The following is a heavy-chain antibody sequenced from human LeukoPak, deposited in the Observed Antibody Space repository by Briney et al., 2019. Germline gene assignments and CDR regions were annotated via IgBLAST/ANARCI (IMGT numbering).Heavy chain of an antibody. Sequence: KSSETLSLTCAVSGYSISSGYYWGWIRQPPGKRLEWIGSIYHSGSTYYNPSLKSRVTISVDTSKNQFSLKLSSVTAADTAVYYCAREGGYSYGPPGYWGQGTLVTVSS. V-gene: IGHV4-38-2*02. CDR3: AREGGYSYGPPGY. CDR2: IYHSGST. D-gene: IGHD5-18*01. J-gene: IGHJ4*02. CDR1: GYSISSGYY.